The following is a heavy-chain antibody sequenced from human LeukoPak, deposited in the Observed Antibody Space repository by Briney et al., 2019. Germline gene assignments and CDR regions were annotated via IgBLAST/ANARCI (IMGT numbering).Heavy chain of an antibody. D-gene: IGHD6-19*01. Sequence: GRSLRLSCAASGFTFSSYGMHWVRQAPGKGLEWVAVIWYDGSNKYYADSVKGRFTISRDNSKNTLYLQMNSLRAEDTAVYYCARDGSGWSIDYWGQGTLVTVSS. CDR1: GFTFSSYG. V-gene: IGHV3-33*01. J-gene: IGHJ4*02. CDR3: ARDGSGWSIDY. CDR2: IWYDGSNK.